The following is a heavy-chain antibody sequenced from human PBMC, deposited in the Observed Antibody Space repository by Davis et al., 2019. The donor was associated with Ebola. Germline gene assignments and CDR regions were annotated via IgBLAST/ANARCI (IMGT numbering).Heavy chain of an antibody. CDR2: ISSSSSYI. Sequence: GESLKISCAASGFTFSSYSMNWVRQAPGKGLEWVSSISSSSSYIYYADSVKGRFTISRDNAKNSLYLQMNSLRAEDTAVYYCAREAGRTLWGQGTMVTVSS. V-gene: IGHV3-21*01. D-gene: IGHD6-13*01. CDR3: AREAGRTL. J-gene: IGHJ3*01. CDR1: GFTFSSYS.